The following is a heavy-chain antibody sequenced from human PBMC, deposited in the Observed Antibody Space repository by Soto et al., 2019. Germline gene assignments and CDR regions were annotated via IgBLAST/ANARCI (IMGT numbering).Heavy chain of an antibody. J-gene: IGHJ4*02. D-gene: IGHD5-18*01. CDR2: IYYSGST. Sequence: SETLSLTCTVSGGSISSGDYYWSWIRQPPGKGLEWIGYIYYSGSTYYNPSLKSRVTISVDTSKNPFSLKLSSVTAADTAVYYCARVRYSYGLDYWGQGTLVTVSS. CDR1: GGSISSGDYY. CDR3: ARVRYSYGLDY. V-gene: IGHV4-30-4*01.